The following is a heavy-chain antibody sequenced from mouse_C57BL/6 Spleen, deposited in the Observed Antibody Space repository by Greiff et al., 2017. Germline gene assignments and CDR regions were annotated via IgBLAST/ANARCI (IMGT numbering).Heavy chain of an antibody. Sequence: QVQLQQSGAELVKPGASVKISCKASGYAFSSYWMNWVKQRPGKGLEWIGQIYPGDGDTNYNGKFKGKATLTADEASSTAYMQLSSLTSEDSAVYFCARERGYYAMDYWGQGTSVTVSA. CDR1: GYAFSSYW. J-gene: IGHJ4*01. V-gene: IGHV1-80*01. CDR3: ARERGYYAMDY. CDR2: IYPGDGDT.